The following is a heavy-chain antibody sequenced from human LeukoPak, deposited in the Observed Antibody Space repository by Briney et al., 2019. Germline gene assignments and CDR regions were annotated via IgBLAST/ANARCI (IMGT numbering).Heavy chain of an antibody. V-gene: IGHV4-59*01. Sequence: SETLSLTCTVSGGSISSYYWSWIRQPPGKGLEWIGYISYRGTTNYNPSLKSRATISVDTSKNQFFLKLSSVTAADTAVYYCARASETATIVDYWGQGTLVTVSS. J-gene: IGHJ4*02. D-gene: IGHD5-24*01. CDR2: ISYRGTT. CDR1: GGSISSYY. CDR3: ARASETATIVDY.